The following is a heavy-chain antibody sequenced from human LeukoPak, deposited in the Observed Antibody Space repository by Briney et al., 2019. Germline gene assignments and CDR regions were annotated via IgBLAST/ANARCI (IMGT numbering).Heavy chain of an antibody. CDR3: ERQLYGSDD. J-gene: IGHJ4*02. CDR1: AVSFSTYY. D-gene: IGHD4-17*01. CDR2: VNHSAYT. V-gene: IGHV4-34*01. Sequence: SQTLSPTCDVSAVSFSTYYWSSIRKSPEKGLEWIGEVNHSAYTTYSTSLKGHVTIPVATPKNQFSFKLSSVPAADTAVYCCERQLYGSDDWGRGTRVTVSS.